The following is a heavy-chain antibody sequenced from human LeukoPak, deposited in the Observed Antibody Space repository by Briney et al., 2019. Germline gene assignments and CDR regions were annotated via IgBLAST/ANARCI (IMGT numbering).Heavy chain of an antibody. Sequence: PSETLSLTCTVSGGSISRSYWSWIRQPPGKGLQWIGYVFYTGSANYNPSLKRRVTISVDTSKNQFSLRVNSVTAADTAVYFCARDVGRADGSATYYPSNWGQGTLVTVSS. CDR3: ARDVGRADGSATYYPSN. J-gene: IGHJ4*02. CDR2: VFYTGSA. CDR1: GGSISRSY. V-gene: IGHV4-59*01. D-gene: IGHD3-10*01.